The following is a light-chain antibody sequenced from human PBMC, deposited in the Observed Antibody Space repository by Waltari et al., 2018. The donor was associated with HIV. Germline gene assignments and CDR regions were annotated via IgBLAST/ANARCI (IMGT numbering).Light chain of an antibody. CDR1: QRVSSSY. J-gene: IGKJ1*01. Sequence: ETVLTQSPGTLSLSPGERATLSCRASQRVSSSYLAWYQQKPGQTPRLLIYGASSRDTGIPDRCSGSGSGTDFTLTISRLEPEDFAVYYCQQYGNSPWTFGQGTKVEIK. CDR2: GAS. CDR3: QQYGNSPWT. V-gene: IGKV3-20*01.